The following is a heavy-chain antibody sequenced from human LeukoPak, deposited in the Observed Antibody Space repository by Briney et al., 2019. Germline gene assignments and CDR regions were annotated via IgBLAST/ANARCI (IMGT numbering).Heavy chain of an antibody. V-gene: IGHV3-15*05. CDR3: VTFPSLVPS. CDR2: IKSKPDGGTT. CDR1: GFSFTRAW. Sequence: GGSLRLSCAASGFSFTRAWMSWVRQPPGKGLEWVGRIKSKPDGGTTDYAAPVQGRFTVSRDDSKNTLYLQMNSVKSEDTAVYYCVTFPSLVPSWGQGTLVTVSS. D-gene: IGHD6-13*01. J-gene: IGHJ4*02.